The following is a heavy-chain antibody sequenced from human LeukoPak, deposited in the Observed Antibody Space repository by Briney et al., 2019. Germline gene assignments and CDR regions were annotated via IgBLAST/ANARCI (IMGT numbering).Heavy chain of an antibody. J-gene: IGHJ5*02. CDR3: ARGGRIVVVPAAIGGWFDP. D-gene: IGHD2-2*02. CDR1: GGSFSGYY. Sequence: PSETLSLTRAVYGGSFSGYYWSWIRQPPGKGLEWIGEINHSGSTNYNPSLKSRVTISVDTSKNQFSLKLSSVTAADTAVYYCARGGRIVVVPAAIGGWFDPWGQGTLVTVSS. CDR2: INHSGST. V-gene: IGHV4-34*01.